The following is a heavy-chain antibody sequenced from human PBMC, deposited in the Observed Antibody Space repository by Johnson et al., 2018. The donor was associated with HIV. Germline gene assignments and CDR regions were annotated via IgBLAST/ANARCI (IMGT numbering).Heavy chain of an antibody. V-gene: IGHV3-30-3*01. D-gene: IGHD3-22*01. CDR3: AKGEYFDSGGYYHVVMNGFDI. J-gene: IGHJ3*02. CDR1: GFTFSDYA. Sequence: QVQLVESGGGVVQPGGSLRLSCVASGFTFSDYAMHWVRQAPGKGLEWVVIISYDGSNKKYADSVKGRFTISSDNSKNTLYLQMNSLRAEDTGVYYCAKGEYFDSGGYYHVVMNGFDIWGQGTMVTVSS. CDR2: ISYDGSNK.